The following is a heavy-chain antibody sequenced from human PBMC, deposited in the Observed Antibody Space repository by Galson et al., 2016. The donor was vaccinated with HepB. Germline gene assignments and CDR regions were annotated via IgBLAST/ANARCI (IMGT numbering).Heavy chain of an antibody. CDR3: AGRPITMVRGVIINYWYFDL. CDR2: ISGSGGST. J-gene: IGHJ2*01. CDR1: GFTFSSYA. V-gene: IGHV3-23*01. Sequence: SLRLSCAASGFTFSSYAMSWVRQAPGKGLEWVSAISGSGGSTYYADSVKGRFTISSDNAKNSLYLQMNSLRAEDTAVYYCAGRPITMVRGVIINYWYFDLWGRGTLVTVSS. D-gene: IGHD3-10*01.